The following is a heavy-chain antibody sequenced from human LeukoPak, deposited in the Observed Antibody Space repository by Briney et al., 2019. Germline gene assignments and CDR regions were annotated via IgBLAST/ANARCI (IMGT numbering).Heavy chain of an antibody. CDR2: ISSSSSTI. J-gene: IGHJ4*02. CDR3: AKDIGEGYSYGYPQFDY. CDR1: GFTFDDYA. V-gene: IGHV3-9*01. Sequence: PGGSLRLSCAASGFTFDDYAMHWVRQAPGEGLEWVSYISSSSSTIYYADSVKGRFTISRDNAKNSLYLQMNSLRAEDTALYYCAKDIGEGYSYGYPQFDYWGQGTLVTVSS. D-gene: IGHD5-18*01.